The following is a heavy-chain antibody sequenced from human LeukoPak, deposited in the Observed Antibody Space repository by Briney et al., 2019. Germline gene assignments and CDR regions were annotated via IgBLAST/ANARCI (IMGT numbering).Heavy chain of an antibody. V-gene: IGHV4-39*07. Sequence: SETLSLTCTVSGGSISSTSYYWGWIRQSPGKGLDWIGSINLSGHTYYNPSLKSRVTISVDTSKNQFSLKLSSVTASDTAMYYCARQVATKGEWAFDIWGQGTMVTASS. CDR1: GGSISSTSYY. J-gene: IGHJ3*02. CDR3: ARQVATKGEWAFDI. CDR2: INLSGHT. D-gene: IGHD5-12*01.